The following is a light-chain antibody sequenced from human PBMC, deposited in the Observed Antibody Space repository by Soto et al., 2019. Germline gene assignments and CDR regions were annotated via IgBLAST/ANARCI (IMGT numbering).Light chain of an antibody. J-gene: IGKJ1*01. V-gene: IGKV3-20*01. Sequence: DIVLTQSPATLSSSAGERATVSCRASQSASSSYVAWYQQKPGQAPRLIISDASNRATGIPDRFSGSGSGTDFTLTISRLEPDDFAVYYCQHYASSAVTFGLGTRVEIK. CDR3: QHYASSAVT. CDR1: QSASSSY. CDR2: DAS.